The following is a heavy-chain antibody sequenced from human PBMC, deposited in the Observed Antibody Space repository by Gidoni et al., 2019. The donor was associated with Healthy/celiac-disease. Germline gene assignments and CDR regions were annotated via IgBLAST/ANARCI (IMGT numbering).Heavy chain of an antibody. CDR3: AADKGDCSSTSCRDYYYMDD. V-gene: IGHV1-58*01. D-gene: IGHD2-2*01. CDR1: GFTFTSST. CDR2: IVVGSGKT. J-gene: IGHJ6*03. Sequence: QMQLVQSRPEVQKAGTSVEVYCKASGFTFTSSTVQWVRQARGQRLEWIGWIVVGSGKTNYTKKFEERDTITSDMSTSTTYMDLSSLRSEDTAVYYCAADKGDCSSTSCRDYYYMDDWGQGTTVTVSS.